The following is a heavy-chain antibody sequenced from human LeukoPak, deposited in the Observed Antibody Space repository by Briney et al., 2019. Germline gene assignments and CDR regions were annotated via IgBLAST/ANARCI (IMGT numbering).Heavy chain of an antibody. V-gene: IGHV1-69*13. D-gene: IGHD6-13*01. J-gene: IGHJ4*02. CDR1: GGTFSSYA. CDR3: ARGGVWSSSWYVHFDY. Sequence: SVKVSCKASGGTFSSYAISWVRQAPGQGLEWMGGIIPIFGTANYAQKFQGRVTITADESTSTAYMELSSLRSEDTAAYYCARGGVWSSSWYVHFDYWGQGTLVTVSS. CDR2: IIPIFGTA.